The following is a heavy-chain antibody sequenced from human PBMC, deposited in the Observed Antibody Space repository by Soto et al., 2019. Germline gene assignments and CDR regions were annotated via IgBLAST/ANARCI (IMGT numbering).Heavy chain of an antibody. CDR3: TTDARIVAVTYDGFDI. CDR1: GFNSRNAW. J-gene: IGHJ3*02. V-gene: IGHV3-15*01. Sequence: GSLTPSCAASGFNSRNAWMSWVRQAPGKGLEWVSRNKSNTDDGTTDYAAPVKGRFTISRDDSKNTLYLQTNSLKTEDTAVYYCTTDARIVAVTYDGFDIWGQGTMVTVSS. CDR2: NKSNTDDGTT. D-gene: IGHD3-22*01.